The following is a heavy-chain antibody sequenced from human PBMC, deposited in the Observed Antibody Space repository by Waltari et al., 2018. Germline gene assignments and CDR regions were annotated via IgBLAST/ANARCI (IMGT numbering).Heavy chain of an antibody. Sequence: EVQLVESGGGLVQPGGSLRLSCAASGFTFSSYWMSWVRQAPGKGLEWVANIKQDGSEKYYVDSVKGRFTISRDNAKNSLYLQMNSLRAEDTAVYYCARAGELRDVPDYYFDYWGQGTLVTVSS. D-gene: IGHD1-7*01. J-gene: IGHJ4*02. CDR3: ARAGELRDVPDYYFDY. CDR2: IKQDGSEK. V-gene: IGHV3-7*01. CDR1: GFTFSSYW.